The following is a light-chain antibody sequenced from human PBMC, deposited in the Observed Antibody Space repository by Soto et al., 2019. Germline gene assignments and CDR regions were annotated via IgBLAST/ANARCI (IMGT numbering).Light chain of an antibody. Sequence: QSALTQPASLSGSPGQSITISCTGTGSDIGGYNYVSWYQQHPGKAPKLIIHDVTNRPSGVSDRFFGSKSGNTASLTISGLQAEDEADYYCSSYSASSTTHYVFVTGTKVTVL. CDR2: DVT. V-gene: IGLV2-14*03. CDR1: GSDIGGYNY. CDR3: SSYSASSTTHYV. J-gene: IGLJ1*01.